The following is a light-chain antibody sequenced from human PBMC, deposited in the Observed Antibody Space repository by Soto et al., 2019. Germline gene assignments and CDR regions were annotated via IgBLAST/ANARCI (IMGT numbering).Light chain of an antibody. CDR1: QSLLYTSNNKNY. CDR3: QQYYNTPYT. Sequence: DIVMTQSPDSLAVSLGARATINCKSSQSLLYTSNNKNYLAWYQQKPGQPPKLLIYWASTRESGVPDRFSGSGSGTDFTLTISSLQAEDVAVFYCQQYYNTPYTFGQGTKLEIK. J-gene: IGKJ2*01. CDR2: WAS. V-gene: IGKV4-1*01.